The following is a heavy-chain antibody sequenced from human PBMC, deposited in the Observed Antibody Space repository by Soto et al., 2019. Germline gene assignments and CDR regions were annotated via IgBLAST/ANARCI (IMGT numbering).Heavy chain of an antibody. CDR1: GFTFSSYN. CDR2: ISSSSSYI. Sequence: GGSLRLSCAASGFTFSSYNINWVRQAPGKGLEWVSSISSSSSYIYYADSVKGRFTISRDNAKNSLYLQMNSLRAEDTAVYYCARDTSSSWTNWFDPWGQGTLVTVSS. D-gene: IGHD6-13*01. CDR3: ARDTSSSWTNWFDP. V-gene: IGHV3-21*01. J-gene: IGHJ5*02.